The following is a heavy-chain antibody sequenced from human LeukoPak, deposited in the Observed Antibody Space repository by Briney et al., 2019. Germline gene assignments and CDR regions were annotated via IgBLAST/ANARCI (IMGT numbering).Heavy chain of an antibody. CDR3: AKGPGYSGSQKYFQH. D-gene: IGHD1-26*01. V-gene: IGHV3-9*01. J-gene: IGHJ1*01. Sequence: GGSLRLSCAASGFTFDDYAMHWVRQAPGKGLEWVSGISWNSGSIVYADSVKGRLTISRDNAKNSLYLQMNSLRAEDTALYYCAKGPGYSGSQKYFQHWGRAPWSPSPQ. CDR1: GFTFDDYA. CDR2: ISWNSGSI.